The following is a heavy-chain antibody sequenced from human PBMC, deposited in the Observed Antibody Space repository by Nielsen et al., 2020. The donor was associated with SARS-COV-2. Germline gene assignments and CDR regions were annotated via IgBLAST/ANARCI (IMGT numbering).Heavy chain of an antibody. V-gene: IGHV3-7*01. J-gene: IGHJ4*02. Sequence: GGSLRLSCAASGFTFSSYWMSWVRQAPGKGLEWVANIKQDGSEKYYVDSVKGRFTISRDNAKNSLYLQMNSLRAEDTAVYYCARDHRGYSGYEYPDYFDYWGQGTLVTVSS. CDR2: IKQDGSEK. CDR1: GFTFSSYW. D-gene: IGHD5-12*01. CDR3: ARDHRGYSGYEYPDYFDY.